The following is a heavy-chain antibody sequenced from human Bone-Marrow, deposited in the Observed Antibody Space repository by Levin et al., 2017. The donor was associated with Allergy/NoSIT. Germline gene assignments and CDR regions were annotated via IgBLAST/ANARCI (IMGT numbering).Heavy chain of an antibody. CDR1: GYSISNGYY. CDR3: ARTAYYSGSGSAFDI. Sequence: SETLSLTCAVSGYSISNGYYWGWIRQPPGKGLEWIGEINHRIITHYNPSLKSRITVSADTSKNHFSLKLSSVTAADTALYFCARTAYYSGSGSAFDIWGPGTMVTVSS. CDR2: INHRIIT. J-gene: IGHJ3*02. V-gene: IGHV4-38-2*01. D-gene: IGHD3-10*01.